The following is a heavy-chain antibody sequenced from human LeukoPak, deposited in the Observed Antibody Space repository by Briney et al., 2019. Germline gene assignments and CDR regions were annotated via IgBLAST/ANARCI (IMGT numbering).Heavy chain of an antibody. CDR1: GGSISSSNW. CDR3: ARAPPCSGGWWCDDP. V-gene: IGHV4-4*02. J-gene: IGHJ5*02. Sequence: SETLSLTCAVSGGSISSSNWWSWVRQPPGKGLEWIGEIYHSGSTNYNPSLKSRVTMSVDESKNQFSLKLSSVTAADTAVYYCARAPPCSGGWWCDDPWGQGTLVTVSS. D-gene: IGHD6-19*01. CDR2: IYHSGST.